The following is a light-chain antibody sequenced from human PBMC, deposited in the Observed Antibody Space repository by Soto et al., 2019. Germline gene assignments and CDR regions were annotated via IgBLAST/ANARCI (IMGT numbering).Light chain of an antibody. Sequence: QSALTQPASVSGSPGQSITISCTGTSSDVGSYNLVSWYQQHPGKAPKLMIYEGSKRPSGVSNRFSGSKSGNTASLTISGLQADDEADYYCCSYAGLPTAVFGGGTKLTVL. CDR3: CSYAGLPTAV. CDR1: SSDVGSYNL. J-gene: IGLJ2*01. CDR2: EGS. V-gene: IGLV2-23*01.